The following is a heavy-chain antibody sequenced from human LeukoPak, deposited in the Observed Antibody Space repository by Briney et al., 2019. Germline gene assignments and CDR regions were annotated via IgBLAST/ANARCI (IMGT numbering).Heavy chain of an antibody. CDR1: GFTFDDYA. Sequence: GGSLRLSCAASGFTFDDYAMHWVRQAPGKGLEWVSGVSWNSAKIAYADSVKGRFTISRDNSKNMLYLQMNSLRAEDTAVYYCARGPLKWELLCYWGQGTLVTVSS. CDR3: ARGPLKWELLCY. J-gene: IGHJ4*02. CDR2: VSWNSAKI. D-gene: IGHD1-26*01. V-gene: IGHV3-9*01.